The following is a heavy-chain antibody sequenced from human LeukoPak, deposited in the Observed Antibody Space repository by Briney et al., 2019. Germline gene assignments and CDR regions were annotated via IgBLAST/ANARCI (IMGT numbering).Heavy chain of an antibody. D-gene: IGHD3-10*01. CDR3: ASGPIGWALDY. CDR2: ISSSGSTI. J-gene: IGHJ4*02. V-gene: IGHV3-48*03. Sequence: GGSLRLSCAASGFTFSSYEMNWVRQAPGKGLEWVSYISSSGSTIYYADSVKGRFTISRDNAKNSLYLQMNSLRAEDTAVYYCASGPIGWALDYWGQGTLVTVSS. CDR1: GFTFSSYE.